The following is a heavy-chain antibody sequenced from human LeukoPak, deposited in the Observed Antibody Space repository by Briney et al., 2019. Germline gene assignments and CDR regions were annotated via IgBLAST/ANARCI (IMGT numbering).Heavy chain of an antibody. Sequence: GGSLRLSCAASGFTFSSYAMHWVRQAPGMGLEWVAAIWYDGTNKYYADSVKGRFTISRDNSKNTLFLQMNSLRAEDTAVYYCAKDRHLFGTGSYYYFDLWGQGTLVTVSS. V-gene: IGHV3-33*03. J-gene: IGHJ4*02. CDR2: IWYDGTNK. CDR3: AKDRHLFGTGSYYYFDL. CDR1: GFTFSSYA. D-gene: IGHD1-26*01.